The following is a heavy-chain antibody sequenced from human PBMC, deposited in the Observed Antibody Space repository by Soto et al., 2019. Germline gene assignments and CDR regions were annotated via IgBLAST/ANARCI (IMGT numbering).Heavy chain of an antibody. CDR2: ISWNSGSI. J-gene: IGHJ3*02. CDR1: GFTFDDYA. CDR3: AKDSEQQLHPSLDAFDI. Sequence: EVQLVESGGGLVQPGRSLRLSCAASGFTFDDYAMHWVRQAPGKGLEWVSGISWNSGSIGYADSVKGRFTISRDNAKNSLYLQMNSLRAEDTALYYCAKDSEQQLHPSLDAFDIWGQGTMVTVSS. V-gene: IGHV3-9*01. D-gene: IGHD6-13*01.